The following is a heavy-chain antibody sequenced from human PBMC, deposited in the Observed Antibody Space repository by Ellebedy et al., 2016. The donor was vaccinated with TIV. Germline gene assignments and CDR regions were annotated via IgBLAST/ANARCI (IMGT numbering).Heavy chain of an antibody. Sequence: GESLKISCAASGFTFSTYWMSWVRQAPGKGLEWVSAISGSGGSTYYADSVKGRFTISRDNSKNTLYLQMNSLRAEDTAVYYCAKDPTTMVRGFFDYWGQGTLVTVSS. CDR1: GFTFSTYW. J-gene: IGHJ4*02. CDR3: AKDPTTMVRGFFDY. CDR2: ISGSGGST. D-gene: IGHD3-10*01. V-gene: IGHV3-23*01.